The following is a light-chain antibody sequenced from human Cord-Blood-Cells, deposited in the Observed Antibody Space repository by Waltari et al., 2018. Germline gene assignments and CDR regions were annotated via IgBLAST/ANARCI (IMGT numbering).Light chain of an antibody. V-gene: IGLV2-23*01. CDR2: EGS. J-gene: IGLJ3*02. Sequence: QSALTQPASVSGSPGQSITISCPGTRSDVGSYNLVSWYQQTPGKAPKLMIYEGSKRPSGVSNRFSGSKSGNTASLTISGLQAEDEADYYCCSYAGSSTWVFGGGTKLTVL. CDR3: CSYAGSSTWV. CDR1: RSDVGSYNL.